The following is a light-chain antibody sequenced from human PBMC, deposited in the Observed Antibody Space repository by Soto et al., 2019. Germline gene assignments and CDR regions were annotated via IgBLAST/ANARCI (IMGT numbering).Light chain of an antibody. CDR2: AAS. CDR1: QSISNF. J-gene: IGKJ4*01. V-gene: IGKV1-39*01. CDR3: QQSHSTPLT. Sequence: DIQMTQSPSSLSASVGDRVTITCRASQSISNFLNWYQQKPGNAPKLLIYAASSLQSGVPARFSGSGSGTEFTLTIGSLQPEDFATYYCQQSHSTPLTFGGGNKVEIK.